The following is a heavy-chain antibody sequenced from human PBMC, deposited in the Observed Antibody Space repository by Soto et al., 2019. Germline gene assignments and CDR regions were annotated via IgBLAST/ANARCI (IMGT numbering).Heavy chain of an antibody. J-gene: IGHJ6*02. CDR1: GGSISSGDCY. Sequence: SEILSLTCTVSGGSISSGDCYWSWIRQPPGKGLEWIGYIYYSGSTYYNPSLKSRVTISVDTSKNQFSLKLSSVTAADTAVYYCARDYTTAAVEYYYYGMDVWGQGTTVTVSS. CDR3: ARDYTTAAVEYYYYGMDV. CDR2: IYYSGST. V-gene: IGHV4-30-4*01. D-gene: IGHD6-13*01.